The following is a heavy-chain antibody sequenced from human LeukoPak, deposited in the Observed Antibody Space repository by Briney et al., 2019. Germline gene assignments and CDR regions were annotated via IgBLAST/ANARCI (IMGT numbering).Heavy chain of an antibody. Sequence: GGSLRLSCAASGFTFSSYAMSWVRQAPGKGLERVSAISGSGGSTYYADSVKGRFTISRDNSKNTLYLQMNSLRAEDTAVYYCAKESPIGYSGYDPNFDYWGQGTLVTVSS. D-gene: IGHD5-12*01. J-gene: IGHJ4*02. CDR2: ISGSGGST. CDR1: GFTFSSYA. CDR3: AKESPIGYSGYDPNFDY. V-gene: IGHV3-23*01.